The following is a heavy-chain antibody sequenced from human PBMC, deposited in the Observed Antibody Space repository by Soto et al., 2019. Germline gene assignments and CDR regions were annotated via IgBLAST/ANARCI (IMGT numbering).Heavy chain of an antibody. J-gene: IGHJ6*03. CDR1: GGSISSYY. V-gene: IGHV4-59*08. Sequence: SETLSLTCTVSGGSISSYYWSWIRQPPGKGLEWIGYIYYSGSTNYNPSLKSRVTISVDTSKNQFSLKLSSVTAADTAVYYCARHQRTNHRHYDFWSGYFGYYYYYMDVWGKGTTVTVSS. D-gene: IGHD3-3*01. CDR3: ARHQRTNHRHYDFWSGYFGYYYYYMDV. CDR2: IYYSGST.